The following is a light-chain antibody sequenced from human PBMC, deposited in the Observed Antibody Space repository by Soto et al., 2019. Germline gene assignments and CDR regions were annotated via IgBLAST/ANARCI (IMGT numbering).Light chain of an antibody. V-gene: IGLV2-8*01. CDR3: KSYAGSNTYV. J-gene: IGLJ1*01. CDR1: SNDIGGYNY. Sequence: QSALTQPASVSGSPGQSITISCTGTSNDIGGYNYVSWLQQHPGEAPKLIIYEVVQRPSGVPDRFSGSKSGNTASLTVSGLQAADEADYFCKSYAGSNTYVFGSGTKLTVL. CDR2: EVV.